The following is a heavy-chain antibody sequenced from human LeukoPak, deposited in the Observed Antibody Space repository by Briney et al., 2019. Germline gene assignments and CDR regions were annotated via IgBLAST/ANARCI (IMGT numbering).Heavy chain of an antibody. J-gene: IGHJ4*02. CDR3: ARGRQDSLLWFGELPLC. CDR1: GGSISSGGYY. V-gene: IGHV4-31*03. Sequence: SQTLSLTCTVSGGSISSGGYYWSWIRQHPGKGLEWIGYIYYSGSTYYNPSLKSRVTISVDTSKNQFSLKLSSVTAADTAVYYCARGRQDSLLWFGELPLCWGQGTLVTVSS. CDR2: IYYSGST. D-gene: IGHD3-10*01.